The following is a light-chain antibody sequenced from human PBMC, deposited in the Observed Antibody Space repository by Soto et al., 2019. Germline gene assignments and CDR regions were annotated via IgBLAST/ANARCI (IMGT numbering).Light chain of an antibody. J-gene: IGLJ2*01. CDR3: CSYAGRSVV. Sequence: QSALTQPRSVSGSPGQSVTISCTGTSSDGGGYNFVSWYQQHPGKAPKFMIYDVSKRPSGVPDRFSGSRSGNTSSLTISGVQAEDEADYYCCSYAGRSVVFGGGTKLTVL. CDR1: SSDGGGYNF. CDR2: DVS. V-gene: IGLV2-11*01.